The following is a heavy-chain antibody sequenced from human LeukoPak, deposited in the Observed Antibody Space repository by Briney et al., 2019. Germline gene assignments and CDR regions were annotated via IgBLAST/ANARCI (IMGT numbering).Heavy chain of an antibody. V-gene: IGHV1-18*01. D-gene: IGHD2-2*01. CDR1: GYSFSSYG. Sequence: ASVKVSCKASGYSFSSYGITWVREAPGQGPEWMGWISGSTGSTHYAQIVQGRVTMTTAAYTGTAYMELRSLRSDDTAVYYCARVGRDCSSINCYWADWFDPWGQGTLVIVSS. CDR2: ISGSTGST. J-gene: IGHJ5*02. CDR3: ARVGRDCSSINCYWADWFDP.